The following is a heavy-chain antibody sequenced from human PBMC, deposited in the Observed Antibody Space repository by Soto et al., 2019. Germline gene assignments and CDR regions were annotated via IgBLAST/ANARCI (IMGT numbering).Heavy chain of an antibody. D-gene: IGHD2-21*02. CDR1: GGAFSSYI. V-gene: IGHV1-69*04. CDR3: ARDDRVWVYCGGDCYYTEWYCDL. J-gene: IGHJ2*01. Sequence: VKVSCKAAGGAFSSYISSWVRQAPGQGLEWMGRIIPILGIANYAKKFQGRFTINADKSTSTAYMELSSLRYEDTAVYYCARDDRVWVYCGGDCYYTEWYCDLRGRGTPVTVSS. CDR2: IIPILGIA.